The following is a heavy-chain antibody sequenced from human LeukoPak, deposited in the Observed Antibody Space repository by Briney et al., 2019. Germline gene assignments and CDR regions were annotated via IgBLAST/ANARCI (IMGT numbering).Heavy chain of an antibody. CDR3: ARPITMIVVVDSSLAFDI. J-gene: IGHJ3*02. D-gene: IGHD3-22*01. V-gene: IGHV5-51*01. CDR1: GDSFTSYW. CDR2: IYPGDSDT. Sequence: GGSLKSSCKGSGDSFTSYWIGWGRPMPGKGLEWMGIIYPGDSDTRYSPSFQGQVTISAEKSISTAYLQWSSLKASDTAMYYCARPITMIVVVDSSLAFDIWGQGTMATVSS.